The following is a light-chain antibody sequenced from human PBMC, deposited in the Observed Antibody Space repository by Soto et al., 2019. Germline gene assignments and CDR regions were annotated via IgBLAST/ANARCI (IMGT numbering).Light chain of an antibody. Sequence: DFQMTQSPSSLSPSVGDRVTITCQSSQDISNYLNWYQQKPGKAPKLLIYAASSLQSGVPSRFSGSGSGTDFTLTISSLQPEDFATYYCQQRYRTPITFGQGTRLEI. CDR1: QDISNY. V-gene: IGKV1-39*01. CDR2: AAS. J-gene: IGKJ5*01. CDR3: QQRYRTPIT.